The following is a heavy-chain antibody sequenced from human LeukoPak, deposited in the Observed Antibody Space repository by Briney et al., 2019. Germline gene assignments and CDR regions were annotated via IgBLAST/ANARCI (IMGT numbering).Heavy chain of an antibody. CDR3: ARDYYRSGSYAVDF. CDR1: GFTLDKYS. CDR2: ISSASITI. Sequence: PGGSLRLSCAASGFTLDKYSMNWVRQAPGKGLEWVSHISSASITIYYADSVKGRFTISRDNAKSSLYLHMTSLRAEDTALYYCARDYYRSGSYAVDFWGQGTLVTVSS. V-gene: IGHV3-48*04. D-gene: IGHD3-10*01. J-gene: IGHJ4*02.